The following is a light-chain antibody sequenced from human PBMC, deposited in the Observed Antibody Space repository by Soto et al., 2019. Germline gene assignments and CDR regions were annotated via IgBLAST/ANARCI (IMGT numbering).Light chain of an antibody. Sequence: EIVLTQSPGTLSLSPGERATLSCRASQSVSSSYLARYQQKPGQAPRLRISGASSRATGIPDRFSVSGSGTDFTLTISRLEPEAFAVYYCQQYGSSPRFTFGPGTKVDIK. J-gene: IGKJ3*01. CDR1: QSVSSSY. V-gene: IGKV3-20*01. CDR3: QQYGSSPRFT. CDR2: GAS.